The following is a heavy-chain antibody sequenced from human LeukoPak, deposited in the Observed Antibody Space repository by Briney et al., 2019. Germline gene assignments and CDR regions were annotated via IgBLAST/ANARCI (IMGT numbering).Heavy chain of an antibody. V-gene: IGHV3-30*18. CDR2: ISYDGSNK. Sequence: PGGSLRLSCAASGFTFSNYVIHWVRQALGTGLEWVAVISYDGSNKYYVDSVKGRFTISRDNSKNTLFLQMNSLRAEDTAVYYCVKDLNCGGDCYSAAGHWGQGILVTVSS. D-gene: IGHD2-21*02. CDR3: VKDLNCGGDCYSAAGH. J-gene: IGHJ4*02. CDR1: GFTFSNYV.